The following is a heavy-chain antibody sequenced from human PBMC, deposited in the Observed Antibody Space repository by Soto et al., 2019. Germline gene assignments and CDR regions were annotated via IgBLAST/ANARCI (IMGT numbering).Heavy chain of an antibody. CDR3: ARSGYSGSYYYHYYMDV. CDR1: GGSISSYY. Sequence: PSETLSLTCTVSGGSISSYYWSWIRQPPGKGLEWIGYIYYSGSTNYNPSLKGRVTISVDTSKNQFSLKLSSVTAADTAVYYCARSGYSGSYYYHYYMDVWGKGTTVTVSS. J-gene: IGHJ6*03. V-gene: IGHV4-59*08. CDR2: IYYSGST. D-gene: IGHD5-12*01.